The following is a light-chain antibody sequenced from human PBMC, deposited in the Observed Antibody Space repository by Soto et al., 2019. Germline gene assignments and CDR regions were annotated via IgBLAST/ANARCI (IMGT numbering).Light chain of an antibody. CDR2: EVS. V-gene: IGLV2-14*01. Sequence: QSVLTQPASVSGSPGQSITIPCTGTSSEVGGYKYVSWYQQHPGKAPKLMIYEVSDRPSGVSNRFSGSKSGNTASLTISGLQAEDEADYYCSSYTRSSRIFGGGTKVTVL. CDR1: SSEVGGYKY. J-gene: IGLJ2*01. CDR3: SSYTRSSRI.